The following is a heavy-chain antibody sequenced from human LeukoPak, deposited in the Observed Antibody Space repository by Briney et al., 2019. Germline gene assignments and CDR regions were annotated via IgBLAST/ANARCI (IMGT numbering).Heavy chain of an antibody. J-gene: IGHJ5*02. Sequence: ASVKVSCKASGYTFTGYYMHWVRQAPGQGLEWMGWINPNSGGTNYAQKFQGRVTMTRDTSISTAYMELSRLRSDDTAVYYCARGSVIRKLRTDLRWFDPWGQGTLVTVSS. CDR2: INPNSGGT. CDR3: ARGSVIRKLRTDLRWFDP. D-gene: IGHD2-15*01. CDR1: GYTFTGYY. V-gene: IGHV1-2*02.